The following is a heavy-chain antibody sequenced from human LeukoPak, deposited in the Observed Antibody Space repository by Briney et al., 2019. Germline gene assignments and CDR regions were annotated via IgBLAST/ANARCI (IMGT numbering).Heavy chain of an antibody. Sequence: SETLSLTCAVYGGSFSGYYWSWIRQPPGKGLEWIGEINHSGSTNYNPSLKSRVTISVDTSKNQFSLKLSSVTAADTAVYYCARGRPYWYFDLWGRGTLVTVSS. J-gene: IGHJ2*01. V-gene: IGHV4-34*01. CDR3: ARGRPYWYFDL. CDR1: GGSFSGYY. CDR2: INHSGST.